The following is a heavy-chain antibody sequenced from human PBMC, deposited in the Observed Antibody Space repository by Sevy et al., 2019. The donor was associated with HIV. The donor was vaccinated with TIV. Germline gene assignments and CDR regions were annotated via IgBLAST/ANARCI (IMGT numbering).Heavy chain of an antibody. CDR2: INSDSGVT. J-gene: IGHJ6*02. D-gene: IGHD4-17*01. CDR3: ARLTTKPASDLYGMDV. Sequence: ASVKVSCKASGYIFTDYYIHWVRQAPGQGLEWMAWINSDSGVTNYGQRFQGEVTVTRDTSLNTAYMDLSRLESKGTAIYFCARLTTKPASDLYGMDVWGQGTTVTVSS. CDR1: GYIFTDYY. V-gene: IGHV1-2*02.